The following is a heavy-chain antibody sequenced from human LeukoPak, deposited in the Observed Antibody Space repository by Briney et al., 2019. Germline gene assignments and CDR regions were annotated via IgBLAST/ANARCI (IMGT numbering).Heavy chain of an antibody. Sequence: GASVKVSCKASGYTFANCRISWVRRAPGQGHEWMGWISGANGDTNNAQILQGRVTMTTDTSTSAAYMELRGLTYDDTAVYYCARDRYGVRSGSCDYWGQGTLVTVSS. V-gene: IGHV1-18*01. CDR2: ISGANGDT. D-gene: IGHD1-26*01. J-gene: IGHJ4*02. CDR3: ARDRYGVRSGSCDY. CDR1: GYTFANCR.